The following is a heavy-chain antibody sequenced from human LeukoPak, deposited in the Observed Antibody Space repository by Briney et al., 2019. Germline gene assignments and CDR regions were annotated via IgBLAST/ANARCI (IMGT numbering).Heavy chain of an antibody. D-gene: IGHD3-22*01. CDR2: VYYSGST. Sequence: SQTLSLTCTVSGDSINTGGYYWSWIRQHPGKVLEWIGYVYYSGSTHYNPTLKSRVTMSVDPSENQFSLKLKSVTAADTAVYYCARDRYFETRGYYYFDYWGQGTLVTVSS. CDR1: GDSINTGGYY. V-gene: IGHV4-31*03. CDR3: ARDRYFETRGYYYFDY. J-gene: IGHJ4*02.